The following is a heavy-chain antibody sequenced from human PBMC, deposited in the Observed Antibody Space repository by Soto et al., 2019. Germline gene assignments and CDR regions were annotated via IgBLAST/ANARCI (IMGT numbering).Heavy chain of an antibody. J-gene: IGHJ4*02. D-gene: IGHD4-17*01. V-gene: IGHV4-59*01. CDR2: IYSSGST. CDR3: TRARYGDHFDS. CDR1: GGSISSYY. Sequence: SETLSLTCTVSGGSISSYYWSWIRQPPGKGLEWIGYIYSSGSTNYNPSLKSRIIITIDTSNNQFSLNLASVTAADAAVYYCTRARYGDHFDSWGQGTLVTVSS.